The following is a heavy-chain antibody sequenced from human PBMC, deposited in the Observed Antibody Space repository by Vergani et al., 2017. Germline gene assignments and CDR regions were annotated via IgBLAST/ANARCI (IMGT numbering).Heavy chain of an antibody. CDR2: IYYSGST. CDR3: ARASGSYPYYYGMDV. CDR1: GGSISSGDYH. D-gene: IGHD1-26*01. Sequence: QVQLQESGPGLVKPSQTLSLTCTVSGGSISSGDYHWSWICQPPGKGPEWIGYIYYSGSTYYNPSLKSRVTISVDTSKNQFSLKLSSLTAADTAVYYCARASGSYPYYYGMDVWGQGTTVTVSS. J-gene: IGHJ6*02. V-gene: IGHV4-30-4*08.